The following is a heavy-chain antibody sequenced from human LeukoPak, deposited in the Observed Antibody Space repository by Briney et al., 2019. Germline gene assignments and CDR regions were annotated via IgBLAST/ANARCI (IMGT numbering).Heavy chain of an antibody. Sequence: SETLSLTCTVSGGSISSYFWSWIRQPAGKGLEWIGRIYTSGSTNYNPSFKSRVTMSVDTSKKQFSLKLSSVTAADTAVYYCARQVCGGDCNFDYWGQGTLVTVSS. D-gene: IGHD2-21*02. CDR3: ARQVCGGDCNFDY. CDR1: GGSISSYF. V-gene: IGHV4-4*07. J-gene: IGHJ4*02. CDR2: IYTSGST.